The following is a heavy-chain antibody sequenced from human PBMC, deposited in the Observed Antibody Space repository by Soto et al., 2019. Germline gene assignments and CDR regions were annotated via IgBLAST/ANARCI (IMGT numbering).Heavy chain of an antibody. CDR2: ISGSGGST. CDR1: GFTFSSYA. V-gene: IGHV3-23*01. CDR3: AKDQPPSNPPSDAFDI. Sequence: PGGSLRLSCAASGFTFSSYAMSWVRQAPGKGLEWVSAISGSGGSTYYADSVKGRFTISRDNSKNTLYLQMNSLRAEDTAVYYCAKDQPPSNPPSDAFDIWGQGTMLTVSS. D-gene: IGHD4-4*01. J-gene: IGHJ3*02.